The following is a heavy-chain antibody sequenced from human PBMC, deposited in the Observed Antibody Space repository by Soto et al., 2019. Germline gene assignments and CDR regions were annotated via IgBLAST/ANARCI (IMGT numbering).Heavy chain of an antibody. CDR3: ARETPNTAMVSDWFDP. J-gene: IGHJ5*02. CDR1: GYTFTSYG. CDR2: ISAYNGNT. D-gene: IGHD5-18*01. Sequence: GASVKVACKASGYTFTSYGISWVLQAPGQGLEWMGWISAYNGNTNYAQKLQGRVTMSTDTSTSTAYMELRSLRSDDTAVYYCARETPNTAMVSDWFDPWGQGTLVTVSS. V-gene: IGHV1-18*01.